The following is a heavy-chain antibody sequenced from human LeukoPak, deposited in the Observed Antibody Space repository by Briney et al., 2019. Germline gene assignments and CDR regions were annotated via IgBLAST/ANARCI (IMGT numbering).Heavy chain of an antibody. CDR2: ISYDGSNK. J-gene: IGHJ5*02. D-gene: IGHD6-19*01. CDR3: AKVFLSAVAGTRSFDP. Sequence: GGSLRLSCAASGFTFSSYAMHWVRQAPGKGLEWVAVISYDGSNKYYADSVKGRFTISRDNSKNTLYLQMNSLRAEDTAVYYCAKVFLSAVAGTRSFDPWGQGTLVTVSS. V-gene: IGHV3-30-3*01. CDR1: GFTFSSYA.